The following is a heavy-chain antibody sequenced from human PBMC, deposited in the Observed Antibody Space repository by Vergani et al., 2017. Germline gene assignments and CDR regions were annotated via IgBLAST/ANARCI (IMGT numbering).Heavy chain of an antibody. CDR1: GGSFNDYW. Sequence: QAQLQQWGAGLLKPSETLSLTCAIYGGSFNDYWWTWIRQPPGKGLEWVGDIDHTGRPDYNPSLKSRLTMSVDKSRNQFSLTLNSVTATDTAIYFCARVNTETNGHLYYYYYMDVWGQGTAVTVS. CDR3: ARVNTETNGHLYYYYYMDV. D-gene: IGHD4-11*01. CDR2: IDHTGRP. J-gene: IGHJ6*03. V-gene: IGHV4-34*01.